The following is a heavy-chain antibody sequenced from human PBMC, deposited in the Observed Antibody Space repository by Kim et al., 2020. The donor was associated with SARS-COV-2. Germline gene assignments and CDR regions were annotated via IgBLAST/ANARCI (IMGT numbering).Heavy chain of an antibody. Sequence: SETLSLTCNVSGGSISDRDFYWGWIRQPPGKGLEWIGCVYYRGNIFYNPSLKSRVTISVDTSKNQFSLKLTSVTAADTAVYFCARRWGSNYDGGWFDPWG. CDR1: GGSISDRDFY. D-gene: IGHD3-16*01. J-gene: IGHJ5*02. CDR2: VYYRGNI. V-gene: IGHV4-39*01. CDR3: ARRWGSNYDGGWFDP.